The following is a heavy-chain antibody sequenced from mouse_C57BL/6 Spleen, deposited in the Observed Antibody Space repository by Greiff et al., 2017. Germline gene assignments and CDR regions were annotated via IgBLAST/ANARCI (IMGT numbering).Heavy chain of an antibody. CDR2: ISSGGSYT. J-gene: IGHJ1*03. Sequence: EVKVVESGGDLVKPGGSLKLSCAASGFTFSSYGMSWVRQTPDKRLEWVATISSGGSYTYYPDSVKGRFTISRDNAKNTLYLQMSSLKSEDTAMYYCARGGIYYGSSYGYFDVWGTGTTVTVSS. CDR3: ARGGIYYGSSYGYFDV. D-gene: IGHD1-1*01. V-gene: IGHV5-6*01. CDR1: GFTFSSYG.